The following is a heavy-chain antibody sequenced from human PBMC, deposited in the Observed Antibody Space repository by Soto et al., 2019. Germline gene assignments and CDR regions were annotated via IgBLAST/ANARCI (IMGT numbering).Heavy chain of an antibody. CDR2: IYPGDSDT. D-gene: IGHD6-13*01. V-gene: IGHV5-51*03. CDR1: GYNFNRYW. CDR3: ARSLVNGTYEAFDI. Sequence: EVYLAQSGAEVKKPGESPKISCKGSGYNFNRYWIGWVRQMPGKGLEWMGVIYPGDSDTRYSPSLQGQVTISADKSSSAAYLQWSSLQASDTATYYCARSLVNGTYEAFDIWGQGTMVTVSS. J-gene: IGHJ3*02.